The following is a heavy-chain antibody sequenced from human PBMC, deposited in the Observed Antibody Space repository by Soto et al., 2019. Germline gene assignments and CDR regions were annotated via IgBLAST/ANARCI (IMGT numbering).Heavy chain of an antibody. CDR3: ARDQCSGGSCYSGKTYYYYGMDV. V-gene: IGHV1-18*01. J-gene: IGHJ6*02. Sequence: SVKVSFKASCYAFTSYGISWVRQAPGQGLEWMGWISAYNGNTNYAQKLQGRVTMTTDTSTSTAYMELRSLRSDDTAVYYCARDQCSGGSCYSGKTYYYYGMDVWGQGTTVTVSS. D-gene: IGHD2-15*01. CDR1: CYAFTSYG. CDR2: ISAYNGNT.